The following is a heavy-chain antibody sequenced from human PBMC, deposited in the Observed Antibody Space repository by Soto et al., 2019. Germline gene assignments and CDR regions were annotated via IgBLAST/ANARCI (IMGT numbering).Heavy chain of an antibody. D-gene: IGHD5-18*01. J-gene: IGHJ4*02. CDR3: ARGRGTAMGPNPFDE. CDR1: GYTFTDYY. Sequence: QVRLVQSGAEVKKPGASVKVSCKASGYTFTDYYFHWVRQAPGQGLEWMGWINPNRGVTNYAQIFQGRVTLTRDTSINTAYMELNRLKSDDTAVYYCARGRGTAMGPNPFDEWGQGTLVFVSS. CDR2: INPNRGVT. V-gene: IGHV1-2*02.